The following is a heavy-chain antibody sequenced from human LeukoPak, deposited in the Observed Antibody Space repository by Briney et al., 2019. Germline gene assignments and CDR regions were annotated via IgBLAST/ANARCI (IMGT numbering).Heavy chain of an antibody. Sequence: QPGESLRLSCAASGFTFSSYEMNWVRQAPGKGLEWVSYISSSGSTIYYADSVKGRFTISRDNAKNSLYLQMNSLRAEDTAVYYCAREAVVGATLGYWGQGTLVTVSS. V-gene: IGHV3-48*03. J-gene: IGHJ4*02. D-gene: IGHD1-26*01. CDR1: GFTFSSYE. CDR2: ISSSGSTI. CDR3: AREAVVGATLGY.